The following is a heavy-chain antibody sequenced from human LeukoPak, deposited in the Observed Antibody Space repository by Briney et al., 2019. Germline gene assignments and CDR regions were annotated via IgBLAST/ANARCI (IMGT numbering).Heavy chain of an antibody. V-gene: IGHV3-30*03. Sequence: GGSLRLSCAASGFTFSSYGMHWVRQAPGKGLEWVAGISYDGSNKNYADSVKGRFTISRDNSKNTLYLQMNSLRAEDTALFYCASRYSYGFDYWGQGTLVTVSS. CDR1: GFTFSSYG. D-gene: IGHD5-18*01. CDR2: ISYDGSNK. J-gene: IGHJ4*02. CDR3: ASRYSYGFDY.